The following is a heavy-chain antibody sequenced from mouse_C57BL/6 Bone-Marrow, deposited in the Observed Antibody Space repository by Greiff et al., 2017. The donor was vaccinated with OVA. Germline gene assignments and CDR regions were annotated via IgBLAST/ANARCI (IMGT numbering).Heavy chain of an antibody. V-gene: IGHV5-4*01. Sequence: EVKLVESGGGLVKPGGSLKLSCAASGFTFSSYAMSWVRQTPEKRLEWVATISDGGSYTYYPDNVKGRFTISRDNAKNNLYLQMSHLKSEDTAMYYCARDVTTVVAHWYFDGWGTGTTVTVSS. D-gene: IGHD1-1*01. CDR2: ISDGGSYT. J-gene: IGHJ1*03. CDR3: ARDVTTVVAHWYFDG. CDR1: GFTFSSYA.